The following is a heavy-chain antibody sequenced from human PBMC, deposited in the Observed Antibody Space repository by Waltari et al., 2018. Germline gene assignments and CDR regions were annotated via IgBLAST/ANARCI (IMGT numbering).Heavy chain of an antibody. J-gene: IGHJ4*02. D-gene: IGHD3-9*01. CDR1: GGSISSSY. Sequence: QVQLQESGPGLVKPSETLSLTCTVSGGSISSSYWSWIRQPAGKGLEWIGRIYTSGSTNYNPSLKSRVTMSVDTSKNQFSLKLSSVTAADTAVYYCARSPYDIFSTASEAFDYWGQGTLVTVSS. CDR2: IYTSGST. V-gene: IGHV4-4*07. CDR3: ARSPYDIFSTASEAFDY.